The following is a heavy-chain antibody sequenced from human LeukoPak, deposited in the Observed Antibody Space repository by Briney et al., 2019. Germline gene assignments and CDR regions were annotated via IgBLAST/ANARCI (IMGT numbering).Heavy chain of an antibody. CDR2: INHSGST. Sequence: PSETLSLTCAVYGGSFSGYYWSWIRQPPGKGLDWIGEINHSGSTNYNPSLKSRVTISVDTSKNQFSLKLSSVTAADTAVYYCARGLAGTTYYYGMDVWGQGTTVTVSS. D-gene: IGHD1-7*01. CDR3: ARGLAGTTYYYGMDV. V-gene: IGHV4-34*01. J-gene: IGHJ6*02. CDR1: GGSFSGYY.